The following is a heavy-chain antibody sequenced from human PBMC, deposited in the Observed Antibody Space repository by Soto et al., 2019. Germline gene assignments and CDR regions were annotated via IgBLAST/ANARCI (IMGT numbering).Heavy chain of an antibody. V-gene: IGHV3-7*04. J-gene: IGHJ6*02. D-gene: IGHD4-17*01. CDR1: GFTFSRYW. CDR2: IKQDGFEK. CDR3: ARGDYPFPYYYYGLDV. Sequence: VGSLRLSCAASGFTFSRYWMSWVRQAPGKGLEWVANIKQDGFEKYYVDSVKERFTISRDNAKNSLYLQMSSLRADDTAVYYCARGDYPFPYYYYGLDVWGLGTTVTVSS.